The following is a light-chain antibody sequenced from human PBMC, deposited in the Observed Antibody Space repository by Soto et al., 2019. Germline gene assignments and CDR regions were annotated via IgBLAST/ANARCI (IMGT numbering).Light chain of an antibody. Sequence: LVMTQSPATLSVSTGERATLSCRASQSLRSNLAWYQHKPGQAPRLLIYGTSTRATGIPATFSGGGSGTEFTLTISSLQSEDFAVYYCQQYDDWPWTFGRGTK. CDR1: QSLRSN. CDR2: GTS. J-gene: IGKJ1*01. V-gene: IGKV3-15*01. CDR3: QQYDDWPWT.